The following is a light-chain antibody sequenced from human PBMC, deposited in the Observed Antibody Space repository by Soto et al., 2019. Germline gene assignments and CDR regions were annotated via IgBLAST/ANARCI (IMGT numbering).Light chain of an antibody. CDR1: HNIGTS. CDR3: QQYGSSGT. J-gene: IGKJ1*01. CDR2: YAS. V-gene: IGKV3-20*01. Sequence: EILLTQSPATLSLSPGERATLSCRAGHNIGTSLVLSQQKPGQSPRLLIYYASQRATGVAARFSGSGSGTDFTLTISRLEPEDFAVSYCQQYGSSGTFGQGTKADIK.